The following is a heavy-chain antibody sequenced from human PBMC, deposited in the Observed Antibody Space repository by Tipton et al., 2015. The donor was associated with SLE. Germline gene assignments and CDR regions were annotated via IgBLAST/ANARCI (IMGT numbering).Heavy chain of an antibody. J-gene: IGHJ5*02. D-gene: IGHD1-1*01. CDR1: GFTVITNY. CDR2: ITRDSTL. Sequence: SLRLSCAASGFTVITNYMSWVRQAPGKGLEWVSGITRDSTLYYADSVKGRFTISRDNAMNSMFLQVNSLRAEDTAIYYCARVMGGTHNLWGQGTLVTVSS. CDR3: ARVMGGTHNL. V-gene: IGHV3-69-1*01.